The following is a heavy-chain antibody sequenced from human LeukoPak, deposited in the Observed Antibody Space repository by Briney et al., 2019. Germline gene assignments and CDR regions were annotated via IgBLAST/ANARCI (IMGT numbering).Heavy chain of an antibody. D-gene: IGHD3-9*01. Sequence: GGSLRLSCAASGFTFSSYAMSWVRQAPGKGLEWVSAISGSGGSTCYADSVKGRFTISRDNSKNTLYLQMNSLRAEDTAVYYCARGKYFDWLLGYFDYWGQGTLVTVSS. CDR3: ARGKYFDWLLGYFDY. V-gene: IGHV3-23*01. J-gene: IGHJ4*02. CDR1: GFTFSSYA. CDR2: ISGSGGST.